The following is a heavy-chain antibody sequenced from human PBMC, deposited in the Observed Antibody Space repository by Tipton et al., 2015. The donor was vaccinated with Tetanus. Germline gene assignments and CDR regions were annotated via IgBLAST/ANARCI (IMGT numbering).Heavy chain of an antibody. V-gene: IGHV4-59*02. CDR3: ARDPGGDYGY. D-gene: IGHD4-17*01. J-gene: IGHJ4*02. Sequence: LRLSCTVSGDSVRNHYWSWIRQPPGKGLEWIGYVYHTGSAFYNPSLKRRVTMSVDTSKNQLSLVVTAVTAADTAVYYCARDPGGDYGYWGQGIRVTVSS. CDR1: GDSVRNHY. CDR2: VYHTGSA.